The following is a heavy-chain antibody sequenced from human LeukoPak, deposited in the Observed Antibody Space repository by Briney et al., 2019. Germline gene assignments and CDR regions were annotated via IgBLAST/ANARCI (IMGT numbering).Heavy chain of an antibody. V-gene: IGHV4-59*01. CDR1: GGSINSYY. CDR3: ARGGYYGSGNDFRFDP. CDR2: IHYTGST. J-gene: IGHJ5*02. D-gene: IGHD3-10*01. Sequence: SETLSLTCTVSGGSINSYYWSWIRQPPGKGLECIGYIHYTGSTNYNPSLKSRVTISVDTSKNQFTLKLSSVTAADTAIYYCARGGYYGSGNDFRFDPWGQGTLVTVSS.